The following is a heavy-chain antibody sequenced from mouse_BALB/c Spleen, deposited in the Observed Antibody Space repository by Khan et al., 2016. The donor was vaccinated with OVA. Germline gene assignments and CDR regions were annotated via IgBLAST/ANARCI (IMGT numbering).Heavy chain of an antibody. CDR2: ISYSGST. D-gene: IGHD1-1*01. CDR1: GYSITRDYA. V-gene: IGHV3-2*02. Sequence: EVQLVESGPGLVKPSQSLSLTCTVTGYSITRDYAWNWIRQFPGNKLEWMGYISYSGSTSYNPSLKSRISITRETSKNQFFLQLNSVTTEDTATYYCARGNYYGYAMDYWGQGTSVTVSS. J-gene: IGHJ4*01. CDR3: ARGNYYGYAMDY.